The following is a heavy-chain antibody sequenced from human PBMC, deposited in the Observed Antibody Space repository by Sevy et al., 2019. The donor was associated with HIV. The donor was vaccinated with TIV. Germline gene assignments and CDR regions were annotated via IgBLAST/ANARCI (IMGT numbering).Heavy chain of an antibody. CDR1: GGSISSYY. Sequence: SETLSLTCTVSGGSISSYYWSWIRQPPGMGLEWIGYIYYSGSTNYNPPLKSRVTISVDTSKNQFSLKLSSVTAADTAVYYCARVTIAVAVDYWGQGTLVTVSS. D-gene: IGHD6-19*01. V-gene: IGHV4-59*01. CDR2: IYYSGST. J-gene: IGHJ4*02. CDR3: ARVTIAVAVDY.